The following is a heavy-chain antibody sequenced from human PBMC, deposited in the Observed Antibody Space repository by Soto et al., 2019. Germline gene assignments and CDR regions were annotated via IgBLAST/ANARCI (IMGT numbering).Heavy chain of an antibody. CDR2: ISSDGNRR. J-gene: IGHJ4*02. D-gene: IGHD3-10*01. Sequence: QVYLVESGGGVVQPGRSLRLSCAVSGFTFPNFAMHWVRQAPGKGLEWVALISSDGNRRSYADSVKGRFTISRDNSKNTLYLQMNSLRTEDTAVFYCAKDHYISRSGSLSPYSFDYWGQGTLVTVSS. CDR3: AKDHYISRSGSLSPYSFDY. V-gene: IGHV3-30*18. CDR1: GFTFPNFA.